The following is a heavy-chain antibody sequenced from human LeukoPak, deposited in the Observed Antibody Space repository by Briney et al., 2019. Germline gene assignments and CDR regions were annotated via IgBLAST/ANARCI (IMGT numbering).Heavy chain of an antibody. CDR1: GYTFSSYG. V-gene: IGHV3-30*02. Sequence: GGSLRLSCAASGYTFSSYGIHWVRQPPGKGLEWVAFIPNAGSNKLYADSVKGRFTISRDNSKNTLYLQMNSLRVEDTAVYYCAKDIDWAFDYWGQGTLVTVSS. J-gene: IGHJ4*02. D-gene: IGHD3-9*01. CDR2: IPNAGSNK. CDR3: AKDIDWAFDY.